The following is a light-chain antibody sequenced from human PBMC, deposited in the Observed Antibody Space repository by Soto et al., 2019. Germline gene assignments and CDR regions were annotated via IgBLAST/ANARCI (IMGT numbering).Light chain of an antibody. CDR1: SSDVGGYNY. V-gene: IGLV2-14*01. Sequence: QCLLTQPASVSGSPGRSITISCTGTSSDVGGYNYVSWYQQHPGKAPKLMIYDVSNRPSGVSNRFSGSKSGNTASLTISGLQAEDEADYYCSSYTSSSTVVFGGGTKVTVL. J-gene: IGLJ2*01. CDR2: DVS. CDR3: SSYTSSSTVV.